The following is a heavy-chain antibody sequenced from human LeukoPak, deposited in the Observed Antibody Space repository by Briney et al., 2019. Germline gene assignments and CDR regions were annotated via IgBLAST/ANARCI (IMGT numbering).Heavy chain of an antibody. CDR1: GFTFDDYA. J-gene: IGHJ4*02. Sequence: GRPLRLSCAASGFTFDDYAMHWVRQAPGKGLEWVPGISWNSGSIGYADSVKGRFTISRDNAKNSLYLQMNSLRAEDTALYYCAKDATYYYDSSGYLDYWGQGTLVTVSS. V-gene: IGHV3-9*01. CDR3: AKDATYYYDSSGYLDY. D-gene: IGHD3-22*01. CDR2: ISWNSGSI.